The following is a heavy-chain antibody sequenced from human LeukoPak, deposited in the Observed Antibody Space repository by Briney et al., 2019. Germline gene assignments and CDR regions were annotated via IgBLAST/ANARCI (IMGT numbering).Heavy chain of an antibody. V-gene: IGHV4-30-4*08. D-gene: IGHD1-26*01. CDR1: GGSISSGDYY. J-gene: IGHJ4*02. CDR2: IYYSGST. Sequence: TLSLTCTVSGGSISSGDYYWSWIRQPPGKGLEWIGYIYYSGSTYYNPSLKSRVTISVDTPKNQFSLKLSSVTAADTAVYYCAREGEVGASDYWGQGTLVTVSS. CDR3: AREGEVGASDY.